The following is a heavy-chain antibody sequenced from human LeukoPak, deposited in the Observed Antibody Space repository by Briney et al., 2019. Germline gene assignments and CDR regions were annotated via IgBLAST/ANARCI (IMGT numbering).Heavy chain of an antibody. Sequence: SETLSLTCTVSGGSISSSNYYWGWIRQPPGKGPEWIGNIYYSGSTYYDPSLKSRVTISVDTSKNQFSLKLSSVTAADTAVYYCASVARNSSGYHYFDYWGQGTQVTVSS. J-gene: IGHJ4*02. V-gene: IGHV4-39*01. D-gene: IGHD3-22*01. CDR2: IYYSGST. CDR1: GGSISSSNYY. CDR3: ASVARNSSGYHYFDY.